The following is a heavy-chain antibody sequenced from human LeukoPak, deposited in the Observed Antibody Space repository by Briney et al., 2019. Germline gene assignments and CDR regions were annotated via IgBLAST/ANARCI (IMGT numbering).Heavy chain of an antibody. CDR2: MKPNSAKT. Sequence: ASVKVSCKASGYTFSHYDINWVLQAPGQGPEWMGWMKPNSAKTGYALKFQGRVTMTHNTSINTAYMELSSLTSEDTAVYYCARPHRSSWFSFDYWGQGSLVTVSS. CDR1: GYTFSHYD. J-gene: IGHJ4*02. V-gene: IGHV1-8*01. D-gene: IGHD6-13*01. CDR3: ARPHRSSWFSFDY.